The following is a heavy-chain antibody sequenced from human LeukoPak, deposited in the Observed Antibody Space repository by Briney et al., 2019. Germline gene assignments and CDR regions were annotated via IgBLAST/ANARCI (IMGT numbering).Heavy chain of an antibody. V-gene: IGHV4-4*09. CDR2: IYTSGST. CDR3: ATSRAPYYYYYMDV. Sequence: PSETLSLTCTASGGSISSYYWSWIRQPPGKGLEWIGYIYTSGSTNYNPSLKNRVTISVDTSKSQFSLKLSSVTAADTAVYYCATSRAPYYYYYMDVWGKGTTVTVSS. CDR1: GGSISSYY. J-gene: IGHJ6*03. D-gene: IGHD3-10*01.